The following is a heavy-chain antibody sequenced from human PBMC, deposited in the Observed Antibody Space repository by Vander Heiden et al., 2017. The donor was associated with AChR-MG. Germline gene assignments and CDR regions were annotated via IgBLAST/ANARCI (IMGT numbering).Heavy chain of an antibody. J-gene: IGHJ6*02. Sequence: QVQLVQSGAEVKKPGSSVKVSCKASGGTFSSYAISWVRQAPGQGLEWMGGIIPIFGTANYAQKFQGRVTITADESTSTAYMELSSLRSEDTAVYYCARDPSSWTGTYYYYYGMDVWGQGTTVTVSS. V-gene: IGHV1-69*01. CDR2: IIPIFGTA. CDR1: GGTFSSYA. D-gene: IGHD3-10*01. CDR3: ARDPSSWTGTYYYYYGMDV.